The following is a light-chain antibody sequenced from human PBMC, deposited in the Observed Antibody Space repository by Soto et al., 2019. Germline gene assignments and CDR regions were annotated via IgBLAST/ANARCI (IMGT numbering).Light chain of an antibody. Sequence: GDGVNITCRASQSISNRLAWYQQRQGKAPKYLIYDASTLDSGAPSRFSGSGSGTEFTLSISSLQHDDGATYYCQQYNIYTWTFGQGTKVDIK. CDR2: DAS. V-gene: IGKV1-5*01. J-gene: IGKJ1*01. CDR1: QSISNR. CDR3: QQYNIYTWT.